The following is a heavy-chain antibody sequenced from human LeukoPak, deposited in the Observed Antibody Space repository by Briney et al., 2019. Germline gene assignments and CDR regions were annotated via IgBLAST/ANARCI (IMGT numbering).Heavy chain of an antibody. CDR3: GRGRAY. CDR2: ISSDSTPI. V-gene: IGHV3-48*02. J-gene: IGHJ4*02. Sequence: GKGLEWVSYISSDSTPIYYADSVKGRFTISRDNAKNSLYLQMNSLRDEDTAVYYCGRGRAYWGQGTLVSVSS.